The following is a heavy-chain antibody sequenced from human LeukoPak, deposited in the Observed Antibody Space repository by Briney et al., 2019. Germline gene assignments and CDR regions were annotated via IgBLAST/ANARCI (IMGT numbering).Heavy chain of an antibody. J-gene: IGHJ4*02. D-gene: IGHD3-3*01. V-gene: IGHV1-8*03. CDR3: ARGNLYYDFWSGYYYGY. Sequence: ASVKVSCKASGYTFTSYDINWVRQATGQGLEWMGWMNPNSGNTGYAQKFQGRVTITRNTSISTAYMELSSLRSEDTAVYYCARGNLYYDFWSGYYYGYWGQGTLVTVSS. CDR1: GYTFTSYD. CDR2: MNPNSGNT.